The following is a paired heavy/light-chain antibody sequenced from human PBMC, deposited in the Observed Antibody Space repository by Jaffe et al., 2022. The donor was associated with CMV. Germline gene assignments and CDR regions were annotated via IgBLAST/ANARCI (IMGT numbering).Light chain of an antibody. V-gene: IGKV4-1*01. CDR1: QSVLYSSNNMNY. Sequence: DIVMTQSPDSLAVSLGERATINCKSSQSVLYSSNNMNYLAWYQQKPGQPPKLLIYWASTRESGVPDRFSGSGSGTDFTLTISSLQAEDVAVYFCQQYYSSLPYTFGQGTKLEIK. J-gene: IGKJ2*01. CDR3: QQYYSSLPYT. CDR2: WAS.
Heavy chain of an antibody. V-gene: IGHV4-34*01. D-gene: IGHD2-8*01. CDR1: GGSFSGYY. J-gene: IGHJ6*03. Sequence: QVQLQQWGAGLLKPSETLSLTCAVSGGSFSGYYWTWIRQPPGKGLEWIGEISHSGNTNYNPSLKSRVTMSVDTSKNQFSLNLSSVTAADTAVYYCAGGYCTNGVCPLYYYHYMDVWGKGTTVTVSS. CDR2: ISHSGNT. CDR3: AGGYCTNGVCPLYYYHYMDV.